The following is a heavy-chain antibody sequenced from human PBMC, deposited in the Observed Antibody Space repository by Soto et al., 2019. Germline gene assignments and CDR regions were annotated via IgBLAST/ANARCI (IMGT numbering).Heavy chain of an antibody. J-gene: IGHJ4*02. CDR3: VRVAGKINYFDY. D-gene: IGHD3-16*01. Sequence: PGGSLRLSCSASGFTFSTYPMHWVRQAPGKGLEYVAAVSDNGRKTYYADSVKGRFTISRDNSKNTLFLQMSSLRAEDTAVYYCVRVAGKINYFDYWGQGTPVTVSS. CDR2: VSDNGRKT. CDR1: GFTFSTYP. V-gene: IGHV3-64D*08.